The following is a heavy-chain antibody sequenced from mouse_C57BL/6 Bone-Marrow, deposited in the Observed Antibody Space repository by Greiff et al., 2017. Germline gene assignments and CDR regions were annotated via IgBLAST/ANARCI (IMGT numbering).Heavy chain of an antibody. D-gene: IGHD2-5*01. CDR2: ISSGGSYT. Sequence: EVQVVESGGDLVKPGGSLKLSCAASGFTFSSYGMSWVRQTPDKRLEWVATISSGGSYTYYPDSVKGRFTISRDNAKNTLYLQMSSLKSEDTAMYYCARSYYSNYEDAMGYWGQGTSVTVSS. CDR1: GFTFSSYG. V-gene: IGHV5-6*01. J-gene: IGHJ4*01. CDR3: ARSYYSNYEDAMGY.